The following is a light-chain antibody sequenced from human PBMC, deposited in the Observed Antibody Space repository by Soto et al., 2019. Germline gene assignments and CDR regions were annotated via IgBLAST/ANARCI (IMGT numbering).Light chain of an antibody. CDR2: GAS. CDR3: QHQGTTQPSWK. CDR1: QSASGSY. V-gene: IGKV3-20*01. J-gene: IGKJ1*01. Sequence: EIVLTQSPGTLSLSPGERATLFCRASQSASGSYLAWYQQKPGQAPRLLIYGASSRATGIPARFSGSGSGTDVTLIISRLERDDRAGHYCQHQGTTQPSWKSGQATTVEIQ.